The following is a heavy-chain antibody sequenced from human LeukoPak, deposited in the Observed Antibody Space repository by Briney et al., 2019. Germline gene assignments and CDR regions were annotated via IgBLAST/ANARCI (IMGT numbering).Heavy chain of an antibody. D-gene: IGHD3-22*01. CDR3: ACPKIGYLDYFDY. CDR2: IYLGDSDT. Sequence: PGESLKISCKGSGYSFSSYWIAWVRQMPGKGLEWMGIIYLGDSDTRYSPSFQGQVTISADKSISTAYLQWSSLKASDTATYYCACPKIGYLDYFDYWGQGTLVTVSS. V-gene: IGHV5-51*01. CDR1: GYSFSSYW. J-gene: IGHJ4*02.